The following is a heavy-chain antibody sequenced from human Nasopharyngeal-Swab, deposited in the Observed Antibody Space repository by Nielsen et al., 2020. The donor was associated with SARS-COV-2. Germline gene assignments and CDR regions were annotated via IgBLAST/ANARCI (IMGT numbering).Heavy chain of an antibody. Sequence: SETLSLTCAVYGGSFSGYYWSWIRQPPGKGLEWIGEINHSGNTNYNPSLKSRVTISVDTSKNQFSLKLSSVTAADTAVYYCARHDYSNYNWGQGTLVTVSS. CDR1: GGSFSGYY. V-gene: IGHV4-34*01. CDR2: INHSGNT. D-gene: IGHD4-11*01. CDR3: ARHDYSNYN. J-gene: IGHJ4*02.